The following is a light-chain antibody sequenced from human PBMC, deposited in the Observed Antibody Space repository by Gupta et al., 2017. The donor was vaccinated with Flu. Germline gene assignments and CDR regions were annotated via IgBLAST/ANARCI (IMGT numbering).Light chain of an antibody. CDR1: QSISSK. Sequence: PATLSVSLGERATLSCRASQSISSKLAWFQQKPGQAPRLLIYGASNRATGIPARFSGSGSGTEFTLTISSLQSEDFAVYYCQQCDSWPRTFGQGTKVEIK. J-gene: IGKJ1*01. CDR2: GAS. V-gene: IGKV3-15*01. CDR3: QQCDSWPRT.